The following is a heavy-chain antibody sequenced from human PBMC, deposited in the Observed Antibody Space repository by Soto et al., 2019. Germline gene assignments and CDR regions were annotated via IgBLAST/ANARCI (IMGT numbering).Heavy chain of an antibody. Sequence: QVQLQESGPGLVKPSQTLSLTCTVSGGSISSGGYYWSWIRQHPGKGLEWIGYIYYSGSTNYNPSLKSRVTISVDTSKNQFSLKLSSVTAADTAVYYCARDSGYSSSWYHDAFDIWGQGTMVTVSS. CDR1: GGSISSGGYY. J-gene: IGHJ3*02. CDR2: IYYSGST. D-gene: IGHD6-13*01. CDR3: ARDSGYSSSWYHDAFDI. V-gene: IGHV4-31*03.